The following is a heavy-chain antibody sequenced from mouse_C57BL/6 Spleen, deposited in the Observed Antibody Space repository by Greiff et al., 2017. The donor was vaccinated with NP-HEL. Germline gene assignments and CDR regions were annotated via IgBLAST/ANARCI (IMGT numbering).Heavy chain of an antibody. Sequence: VQLQQSGPELVKPGASVKISCKASGYAFSSSWMNWVKQRPGKGLEWIGRIYPGDGDTNYNGKFKGKATLTADKSSSTAYMQLSSLTSEDSAVYFCARDSSGYVYYFDYWGQGTTLTVSS. D-gene: IGHD3-2*02. V-gene: IGHV1-82*01. CDR2: IYPGDGDT. CDR1: GYAFSSSW. CDR3: ARDSSGYVYYFDY. J-gene: IGHJ2*01.